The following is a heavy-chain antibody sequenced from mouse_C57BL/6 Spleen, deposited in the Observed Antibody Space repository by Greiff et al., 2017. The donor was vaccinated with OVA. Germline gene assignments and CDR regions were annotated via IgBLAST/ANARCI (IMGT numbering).Heavy chain of an antibody. CDR3: ARLYDGYYYAMDD. CDR1: GFTFSSYG. V-gene: IGHV5-6*02. D-gene: IGHD2-3*01. J-gene: IGHJ4*01. Sequence: DVKLVESGGDLVKPGGSLKLSCAASGFTFSSYGMSWVRQTPDKRLEWVATISSGGSYTYYPDSVKGRFTISRDNAKNTLYLQMSSLKSEDTAMYYCARLYDGYYYAMDDWGQGTSVTVSS. CDR2: ISSGGSYT.